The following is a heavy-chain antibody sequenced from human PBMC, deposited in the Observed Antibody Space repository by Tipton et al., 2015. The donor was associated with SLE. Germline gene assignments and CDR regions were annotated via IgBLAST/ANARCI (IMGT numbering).Heavy chain of an antibody. Sequence: TLSLTCAVYGGSFSGYYWSWIRQPPGKGLEWIGSIYYSGSTYYNPSLKSRVTISVDTSKNQFSLKLSSVTAADTAVYYCARGPGFGIWGQGTMVTVSS. CDR2: IYYSGST. CDR1: GGSFSGYY. J-gene: IGHJ3*02. CDR3: ARGPGFGI. V-gene: IGHV4-34*01.